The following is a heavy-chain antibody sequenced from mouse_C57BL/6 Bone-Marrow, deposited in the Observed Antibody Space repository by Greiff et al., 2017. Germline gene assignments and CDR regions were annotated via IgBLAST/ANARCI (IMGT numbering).Heavy chain of an antibody. Sequence: VQLQQSGAELARPGASVKLSCKASGYTFPSYGIRWVKPRTGQGLEWIGEIYPRSGNTYYNEKFKGKATLTADKSSSTAYMELRSLASEDSAVCVCAGYGASSYCCCGQGTTLTVSS. CDR2: IYPRSGNT. V-gene: IGHV1-81*01. D-gene: IGHD1-1*01. J-gene: IGHJ2*01. CDR3: AGYGASSYCC. CDR1: GYTFPSYG.